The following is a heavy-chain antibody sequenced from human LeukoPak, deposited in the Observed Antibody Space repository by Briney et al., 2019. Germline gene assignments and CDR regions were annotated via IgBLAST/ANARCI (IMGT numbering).Heavy chain of an antibody. V-gene: IGHV1-69*13. CDR3: ANGKSDYSSGWPRGTF. D-gene: IGHD6-19*01. CDR1: GGTFSSYA. Sequence: ASVKVSCKASGGTFSSYAISWVRQAPGQGLEWMGGIIPIFGTANYAQKFQGRVTITADESTSTAYMELSSLRSEDTAVYYCANGKSDYSSGWPRGTFWGQGTLVTVSS. CDR2: IIPIFGTA. J-gene: IGHJ4*02.